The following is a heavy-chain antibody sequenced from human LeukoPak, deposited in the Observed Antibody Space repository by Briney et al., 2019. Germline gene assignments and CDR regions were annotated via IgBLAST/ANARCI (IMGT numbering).Heavy chain of an antibody. D-gene: IGHD3-10*01. CDR2: IIPIFGTA. V-gene: IGHV1-69*01. J-gene: IGHJ3*02. CDR3: ARVSYYGSGSYFGAFDI. Sequence: ASVKVSCKAPGGTFSSYAISWVRQAPGQGLEWMGGIIPIFGTANYAQKFQGRVTITADESTSTAYMELSSLRSEDTAVYYCARVSYYGSGSYFGAFDIWGQGTMVTVSS. CDR1: GGTFSSYA.